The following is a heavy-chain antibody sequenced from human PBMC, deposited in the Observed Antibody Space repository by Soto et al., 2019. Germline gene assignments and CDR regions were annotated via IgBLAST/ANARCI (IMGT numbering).Heavy chain of an antibody. CDR1: GFTFSNAW. J-gene: IGHJ4*02. D-gene: IGHD3-22*01. CDR2: IKSKTDGGTT. V-gene: IGHV3-15*01. Sequence: GGSLRLSCTASGFTFSNAWMSWVRQAPGKGLEWVGRIKSKTDGGTTDYDAPVKSRFTISRNDSKNTLNLQMNSLKTEDLAVFYCTTDVRYYYDSSGYFPPVNYFDYWGQGTLVTVSS. CDR3: TTDVRYYYDSSGYFPPVNYFDY.